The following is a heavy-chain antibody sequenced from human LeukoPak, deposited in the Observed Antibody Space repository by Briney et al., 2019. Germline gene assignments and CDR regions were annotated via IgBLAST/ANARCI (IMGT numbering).Heavy chain of an antibody. V-gene: IGHV1-69*04. D-gene: IGHD3-22*01. Sequence: ASVKVSCKASGGTFSSYAISWVRPAPGQGVEWMGRIIPILGIANYAQKFQGRVTITADKSTSTAYMELSSLRSEDTAVYYCARDSTYYYDSSGWLPDAFDIWGQGTMVTVSS. J-gene: IGHJ3*02. CDR1: GGTFSSYA. CDR3: ARDSTYYYDSSGWLPDAFDI. CDR2: IIPILGIA.